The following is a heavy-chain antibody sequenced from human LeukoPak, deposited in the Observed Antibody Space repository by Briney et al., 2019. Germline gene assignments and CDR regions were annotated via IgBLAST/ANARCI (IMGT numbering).Heavy chain of an antibody. CDR2: ISGSGGST. CDR3: AKDRGWLPFDY. V-gene: IGHV3-23*01. J-gene: IGHJ4*02. CDR1: GFTFSSYG. D-gene: IGHD5-24*01. Sequence: PGGSLRLSCVASGFTFSSYGMSWVRQAPGKRLEWVSGISGSGGSTYYADSVKGRFTISRDNSKKTLYLQMNSLRAEDTAVYYCAKDRGWLPFDYWGQGTLVTVSS.